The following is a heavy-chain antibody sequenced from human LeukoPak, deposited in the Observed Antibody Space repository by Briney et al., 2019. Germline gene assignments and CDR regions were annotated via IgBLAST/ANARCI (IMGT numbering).Heavy chain of an antibody. CDR2: ISTSSSYI. J-gene: IGHJ4*02. CDR1: GFTFNTYS. D-gene: IGHD6-13*01. CDR3: ARFIAAPYYFDY. Sequence: GGSLRLSCAASGFTFNTYSMSWVRQAPGQGLEWVSSISTSSSYIYSADSVKGRFTISRDNAKNSLYLQMNSLRAEDTAVYYCARFIAAPYYFDYWGRGTLVTVSS. V-gene: IGHV3-21*01.